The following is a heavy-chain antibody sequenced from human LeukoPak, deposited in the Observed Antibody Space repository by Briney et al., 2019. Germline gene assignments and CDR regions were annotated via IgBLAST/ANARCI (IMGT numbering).Heavy chain of an antibody. V-gene: IGHV1-3*01. CDR1: GYTVNSYF. CDR3: ASARGGSGSYLPFDD. D-gene: IGHD3-10*01. Sequence: ASVKVSCKASGYTVNSYFMYWVRQAPGQRLEWMGWINAGNGNTKSSQSFQGRLTITRDTSASTVYIDLSSLRSEDTAVYYCASARGGSGSYLPFDDWGQGTLVTVSS. CDR2: INAGNGNT. J-gene: IGHJ4*02.